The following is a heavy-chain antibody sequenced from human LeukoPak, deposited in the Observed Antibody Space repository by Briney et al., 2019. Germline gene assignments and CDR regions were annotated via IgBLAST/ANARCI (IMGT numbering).Heavy chain of an antibody. Sequence: PGGSLRLSCAASGFTFSSYAMTWVRQAPGKGLEWVSTIHKSGDSTFYADSVKGRFTISRDNSKNTLYLQMNSLRAEDTAVYYCAKDRTVHTIYDAFDMWGQGTMVTVSS. V-gene: IGHV3-23*01. CDR2: IHKSGDST. J-gene: IGHJ3*02. CDR1: GFTFSSYA. D-gene: IGHD3-9*01. CDR3: AKDRTVHTIYDAFDM.